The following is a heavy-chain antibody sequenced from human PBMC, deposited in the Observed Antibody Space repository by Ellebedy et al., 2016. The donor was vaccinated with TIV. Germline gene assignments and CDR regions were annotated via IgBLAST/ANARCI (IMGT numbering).Heavy chain of an antibody. CDR3: ATYTMGRLEH. V-gene: IGHV4-28*01. CDR2: IYYSGTT. Sequence: MPSETLSLTCGVSGGSISSSNWWGWIRQPPGKGLEWIGFIYYSGTTYYNPSLKSRVTISVDTSKNQFSLKLSSVTAADTAVYFCATYTMGRLEHWGQGTLVTVSS. D-gene: IGHD1-1*01. CDR1: GGSISSSNW. J-gene: IGHJ5*02.